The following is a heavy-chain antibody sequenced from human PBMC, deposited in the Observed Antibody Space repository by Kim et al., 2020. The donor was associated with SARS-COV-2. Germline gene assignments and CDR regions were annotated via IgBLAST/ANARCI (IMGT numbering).Heavy chain of an antibody. CDR3: ATDHRGTFDN. Sequence: KYFRDVVKARFTISRDKARNSLYLQMDSLRAEDTAVYYCATDHRGTFDNWGQGTLVTVSS. J-gene: IGHJ4*02. D-gene: IGHD3-16*01. V-gene: IGHV3-7*03. CDR2: K.